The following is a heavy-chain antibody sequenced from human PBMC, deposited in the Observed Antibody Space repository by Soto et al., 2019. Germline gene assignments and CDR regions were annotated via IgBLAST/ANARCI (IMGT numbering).Heavy chain of an antibody. CDR3: ARESSRTYYFDY. Sequence: SDTLSLTCTVSGGSISIYYWSWIRQPPGKGLEWIGYIYYSGSTNYNPSLKSRVTISVDTSKNQFSLKLSSVTAADTAVYYCARESSRTYYFDYWGQGTLVTVSS. V-gene: IGHV4-59*01. CDR2: IYYSGST. CDR1: GGSISIYY. D-gene: IGHD6-6*01. J-gene: IGHJ4*02.